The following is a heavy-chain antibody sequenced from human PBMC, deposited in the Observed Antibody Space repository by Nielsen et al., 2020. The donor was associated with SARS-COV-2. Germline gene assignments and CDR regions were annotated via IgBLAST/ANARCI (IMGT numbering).Heavy chain of an antibody. Sequence: GESLKISCAASGFTFSSYGMHWVRQAPGKGLEWVAVIWYDGSNKYYADSVKGRFTISRDNSKNTLYLQMNSLRAEDTAVYYCARELSYSFDNWGQGTLVTVSS. CDR1: GFTFSSYG. CDR2: IWYDGSNK. D-gene: IGHD3-16*02. V-gene: IGHV3-33*01. J-gene: IGHJ4*02. CDR3: ARELSYSFDN.